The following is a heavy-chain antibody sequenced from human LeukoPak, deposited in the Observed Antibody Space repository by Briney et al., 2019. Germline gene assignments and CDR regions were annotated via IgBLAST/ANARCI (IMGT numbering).Heavy chain of an antibody. CDR2: INHSGST. Sequence: SETLSLTCAVYGGSFSGYYWSWIRQPPGKGLEWIEEINHSGSTNYNPSLKSRVTISVDTSKNQFSLKLSSVTAADTAVYYCAREPADYGYYVRGGIDYWGQGTLVTVSS. CDR3: AREPADYGYYVRGGIDY. V-gene: IGHV4-34*01. CDR1: GGSFSGYY. J-gene: IGHJ4*02. D-gene: IGHD4-17*01.